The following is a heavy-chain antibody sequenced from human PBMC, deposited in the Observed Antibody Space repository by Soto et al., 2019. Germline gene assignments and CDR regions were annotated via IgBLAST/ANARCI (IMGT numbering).Heavy chain of an antibody. D-gene: IGHD3-9*01. Sequence: EVQLVESGGGLVKPGGSLRLSCAASGFMFSTYTMNWVRQAPGKGLEWVSSISSANSYIYYADSVKGRFTISRDNAKNSLYLQMDSLRAEDTAVYYCSKVVIKTSYYYYMDVWGKGTTVTVSS. V-gene: IGHV3-21*01. CDR3: SKVVIKTSYYYYMDV. CDR1: GFMFSTYT. J-gene: IGHJ6*03. CDR2: ISSANSYI.